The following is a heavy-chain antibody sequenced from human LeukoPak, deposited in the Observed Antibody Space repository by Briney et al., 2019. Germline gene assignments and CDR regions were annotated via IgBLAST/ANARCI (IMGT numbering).Heavy chain of an antibody. J-gene: IGHJ4*02. CDR3: ARGGITIFGVVSKVFDY. Sequence: SETLSLTCTVSGGSISSYYWSWIRQPPGKGLEWIGYIYYSGSTNYNPSLKSRVTISVDTSKNQFSLKLSSVTAADTAVYYCARGGITIFGVVSKVFDYWGQGTLVTVSS. V-gene: IGHV4-59*01. CDR1: GGSISSYY. D-gene: IGHD3-3*01. CDR2: IYYSGST.